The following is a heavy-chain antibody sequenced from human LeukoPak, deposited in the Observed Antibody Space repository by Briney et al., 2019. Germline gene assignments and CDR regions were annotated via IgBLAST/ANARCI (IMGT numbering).Heavy chain of an antibody. CDR1: GGSISSYY. D-gene: IGHD3-3*01. V-gene: IGHV4-59*01. CDR2: IYYSGST. J-gene: IGHJ6*04. CDR3: AGGPLRFRYGMDV. Sequence: SETLSLTCTVSGGSISSYYWSWLRQPPGKGLEWIGYIYYSGSTNYNPSLKSRVTISVDTSKNQFSLKLSSVTAADTAVYYCAGGPLRFRYGMDVWGKGTTVTVSS.